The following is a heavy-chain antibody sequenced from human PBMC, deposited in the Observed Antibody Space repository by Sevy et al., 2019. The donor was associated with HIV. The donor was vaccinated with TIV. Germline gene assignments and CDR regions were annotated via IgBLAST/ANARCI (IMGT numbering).Heavy chain of an antibody. CDR2: INTTSSGT. Sequence: ASVKVSCKASGYNFNNYYIHWVRQAPGQGLQWMGVINTTSSGTYYPPKFQGRVTMTRDTSTRTVSLDLSGLRSEDTAVYYWAGGAGTGRCFDSWGQGTLVTVSS. J-gene: IGHJ4*02. CDR1: GYNFNNYY. D-gene: IGHD6-19*01. CDR3: AGGAGTGRCFDS. V-gene: IGHV1-46*02.